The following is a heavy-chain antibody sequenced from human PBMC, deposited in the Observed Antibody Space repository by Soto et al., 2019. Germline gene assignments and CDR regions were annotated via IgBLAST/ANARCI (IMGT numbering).Heavy chain of an antibody. D-gene: IGHD4-17*01. CDR3: ARGPFTVTTFDY. J-gene: IGHJ4*02. CDR2: IWYDGSNK. CDR1: GFTFSSYG. V-gene: IGHV3-33*01. Sequence: GGSLRLSCAASGFTFSSYGMHWVRQAPGKGLEWVAVIWYDGSNKYYADSVKGRFTISRDNSKNTLYLQMNSLRAEDTAVYYCARGPFTVTTFDYWGQGTLVTVSS.